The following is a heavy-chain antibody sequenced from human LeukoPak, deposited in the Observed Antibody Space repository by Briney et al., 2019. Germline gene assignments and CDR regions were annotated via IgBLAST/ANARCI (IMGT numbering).Heavy chain of an antibody. CDR1: GFSFSSYS. Sequence: GGSLRLSCVASGFSFSSYSINWVRQAPGKGLEWVSLISWDGGSTYYADSVKGRFTISRDNSKNSLYLQMNSLRAEDTALYYCAKDMGSGWYELDYWGQGTLVTVSS. V-gene: IGHV3-43D*03. CDR3: AKDMGSGWYELDY. D-gene: IGHD6-19*01. CDR2: ISWDGGST. J-gene: IGHJ4*02.